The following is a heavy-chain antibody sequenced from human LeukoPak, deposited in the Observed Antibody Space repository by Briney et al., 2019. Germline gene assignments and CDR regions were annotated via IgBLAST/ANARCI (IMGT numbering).Heavy chain of an antibody. CDR3: RPIYYYGVDV. V-gene: IGHV3-74*01. D-gene: IGHD3-3*01. Sequence: GGSLRLSCAASGFTFSSYWMHWVRQAPGKGLVWVSRINSDGSSTSYADSVKGRFTISRDNAKNTLYLQMNSLRAEDTAVYHCRPIYYYGVDVWGQGTTVTVSS. CDR2: INSDGSST. J-gene: IGHJ6*02. CDR1: GFTFSSYW.